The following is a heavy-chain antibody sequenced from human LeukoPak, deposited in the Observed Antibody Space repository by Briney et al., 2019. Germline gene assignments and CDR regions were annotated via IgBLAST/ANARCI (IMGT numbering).Heavy chain of an antibody. CDR3: AKEGPHSSSWTDY. CDR2: TSGRGDII. J-gene: IGHJ4*02. V-gene: IGHV3-23*01. Sequence: GGSPRLSCAASGFTFITYAMSWVRQGPGKGLEWVSTTSGRGDIIYYADSVKGRFTISRDNSKNTLYLQMNSLRAEDTAVYYCAKEGPHSSSWTDYWGQGTLVTVSS. D-gene: IGHD6-13*01. CDR1: GFTFITYA.